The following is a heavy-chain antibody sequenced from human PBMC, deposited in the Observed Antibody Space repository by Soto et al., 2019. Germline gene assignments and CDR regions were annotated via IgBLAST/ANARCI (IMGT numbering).Heavy chain of an antibody. CDR3: ARAGKYYYGSGSPYYYGMAV. CDR2: ISGYNGNT. V-gene: IGHV1-18*04. J-gene: IGHJ6*02. Sequence: QVQLVQSGAEVKKPGASVKVSCKASGYTFTSYGVSWVRQAPGQGLEWMGWISGYNGNTNYAQKLQGRVTMTTDTTTSTAYMELRSLRSDDTAVYYCARAGKYYYGSGSPYYYGMAVVGQWITVTVSS. D-gene: IGHD3-10*01. CDR1: GYTFTSYG.